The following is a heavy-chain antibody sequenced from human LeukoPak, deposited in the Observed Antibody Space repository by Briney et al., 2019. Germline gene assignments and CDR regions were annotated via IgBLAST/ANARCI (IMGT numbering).Heavy chain of an antibody. CDR2: IYSGGST. CDR1: GFTFSSYW. CDR3: ARDGGIGSSVVHY. V-gene: IGHV3-66*02. D-gene: IGHD6-13*01. J-gene: IGHJ4*02. Sequence: GGSLRLSCAASGFTFSSYWMSWVRQAPGKGLEWVSVIYSGGSTYYADSVKGRFTISRDNSKNTLYLQMNSLRAEDTAVYYCARDGGIGSSVVHYWGQGTLVTVSS.